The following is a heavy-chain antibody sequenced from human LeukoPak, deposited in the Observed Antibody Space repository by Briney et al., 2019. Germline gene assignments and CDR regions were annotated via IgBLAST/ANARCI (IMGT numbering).Heavy chain of an antibody. Sequence: GGSLRLSCAASGFTFSTYSMNWVRQAPGKGLEWVSYISSSSRRIFYAGSVEGRFTISRDNAKNSLYLQMNNLRAEDTAVYYCARDIVVVPAAKLIDYWGQGTLVTVSS. CDR3: ARDIVVVPAAKLIDY. CDR1: GFTFSTYS. V-gene: IGHV3-48*01. CDR2: ISSSSRRI. J-gene: IGHJ4*02. D-gene: IGHD2-2*01.